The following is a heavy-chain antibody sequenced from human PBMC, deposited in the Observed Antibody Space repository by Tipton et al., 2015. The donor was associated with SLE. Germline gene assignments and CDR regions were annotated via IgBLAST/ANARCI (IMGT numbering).Heavy chain of an antibody. CDR3: ARQAPKVALDY. D-gene: IGHD5-12*01. CDR2: IYYSGST. V-gene: IGHV4-39*01. CDR1: GASISSSSYY. Sequence: TLSLTCTVSGASISSSSYYWGWIRQPPGKGLEWIGSIYYSGSTYYNPSLKSRVTISVDTSKNQFSLKLSSVTAADTAVYYCARQAPKVALDYWGQGTLVTVSS. J-gene: IGHJ4*02.